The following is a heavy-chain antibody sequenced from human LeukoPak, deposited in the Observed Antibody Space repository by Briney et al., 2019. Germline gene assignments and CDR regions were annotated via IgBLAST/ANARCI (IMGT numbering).Heavy chain of an antibody. CDR3: ATRYFDWLFDAFDI. J-gene: IGHJ3*02. D-gene: IGHD3-9*01. CDR1: GFTLSSNY. Sequence: GGSLRLSCAASGFTLSSNYMSWVRQAPGKGLEWVSVIYSGGSTYYADSVKGRFTISRDNSKNTLYLQMNSPRAEDTAVYYCATRYFDWLFDAFDIWGQGTMVTVSS. V-gene: IGHV3-66*01. CDR2: IYSGGST.